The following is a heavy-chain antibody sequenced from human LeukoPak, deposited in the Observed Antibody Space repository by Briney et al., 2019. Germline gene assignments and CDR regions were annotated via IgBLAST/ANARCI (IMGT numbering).Heavy chain of an antibody. V-gene: IGHV3-30*04. CDR2: ISYDGSNK. Sequence: GGSLRLSCAASGFTFSSFAMHWVRQAPGKGLEWVAVISYDGSNKYYADSVKGRFTISRDNSKNTLYLQMNSLRAEDTAVYYCARVGRGYSFNVYYFDYWGQGTLVTVSS. D-gene: IGHD5-18*01. CDR3: ARVGRGYSFNVYYFDY. CDR1: GFTFSSFA. J-gene: IGHJ4*02.